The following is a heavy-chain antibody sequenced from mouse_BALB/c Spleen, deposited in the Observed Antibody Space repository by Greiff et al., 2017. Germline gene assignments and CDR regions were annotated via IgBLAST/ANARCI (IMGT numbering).Heavy chain of an antibody. V-gene: IGHV1-80*01. Sequence: QVQLQQSGAELVRPGSSVKISCKASGYAFSSYWMNWVKQRPGQGLEWIGQIYPGDGDTNYNGKFKGKATLTADKSSSTAYMQLSSLTSEDSAVYFCARPYYRYDGPWFAYWGQGTLVTVSA. D-gene: IGHD2-14*01. CDR2: IYPGDGDT. CDR1: GYAFSSYW. J-gene: IGHJ3*01. CDR3: ARPYYRYDGPWFAY.